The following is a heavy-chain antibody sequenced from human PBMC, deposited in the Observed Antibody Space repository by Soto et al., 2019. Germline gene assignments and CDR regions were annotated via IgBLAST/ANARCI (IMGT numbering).Heavy chain of an antibody. Sequence: EVQLEESGGDLVQPGGSLRLSCAASGFTLSAYWMTWVRQAPGKGLEWVAHINRDGNKKSYLDSLRGRFTISRDNVGNLLYLQRDSLRADDTALYYCARDVSPGSSSLYLDAFDIWGQGTMVTVSS. CDR3: ARDVSPGSSSLYLDAFDI. CDR1: GFTLSAYW. D-gene: IGHD6-13*01. V-gene: IGHV3-7*05. CDR2: INRDGNKK. J-gene: IGHJ3*02.